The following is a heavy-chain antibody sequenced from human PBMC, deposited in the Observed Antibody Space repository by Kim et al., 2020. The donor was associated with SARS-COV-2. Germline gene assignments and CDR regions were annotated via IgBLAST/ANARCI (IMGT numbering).Heavy chain of an antibody. CDR2: INPNSGGT. J-gene: IGHJ4*02. D-gene: IGHD4-17*01. V-gene: IGHV1-2*02. CDR3: ARANGDYLRYGIDY. CDR1: GYTFTGYY. Sequence: ASVKVSCKASGYTFTGYYMHWVRQAPGQGLEWMGWINPNSGGTNYAQKFQGRVTMTRDTSISTAYMELSRLRSDDTAVYYCARANGDYLRYGIDYWGQGTLVTVSS.